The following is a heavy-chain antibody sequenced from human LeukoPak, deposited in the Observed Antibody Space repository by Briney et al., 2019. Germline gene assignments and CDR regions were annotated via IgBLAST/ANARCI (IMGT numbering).Heavy chain of an antibody. Sequence: SETLSLTCAVYGGSFSGYYWSWIRQPPGKGLEWIGEINHSGSTNYNPSLKSRVTISVDTSKNQFSLKLSSVTAADTAVYYCARHYIGLRLGELSLYGYYFDYWGQGTLVTVSS. CDR2: INHSGST. CDR1: GGSFSGYY. J-gene: IGHJ4*02. CDR3: ARHYIGLRLGELSLYGYYFDY. V-gene: IGHV4-34*01. D-gene: IGHD3-16*02.